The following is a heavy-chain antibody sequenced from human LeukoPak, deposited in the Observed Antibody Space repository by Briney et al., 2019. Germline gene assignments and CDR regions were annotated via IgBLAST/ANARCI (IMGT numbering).Heavy chain of an antibody. CDR3: GRFTRSGDSVY. CDR2: IKQDGRET. V-gene: IGHV3-7*04. J-gene: IGHJ4*02. Sequence: GGSLRLSCAASGFTFSSYWMSSVRHAPGKGLEYVANIKQDGRETQYADSPKSRFAISTDTAPYTWYLQKNGLKAENTALYYTGRFTRSGDSVYWGQGTLVTVSS. CDR1: GFTFSSYW. D-gene: IGHD7-27*01.